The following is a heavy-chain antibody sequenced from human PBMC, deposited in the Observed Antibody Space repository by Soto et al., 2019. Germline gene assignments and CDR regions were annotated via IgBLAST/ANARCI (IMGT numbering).Heavy chain of an antibody. D-gene: IGHD3-22*01. V-gene: IGHV4-31*03. J-gene: IGHJ4*02. Sequence: SETLSLTCSVSGASISSTSHYWNWIRQHPGKGLEWIGYIYYSGSTSYSPSLRSRVTISVDTSKNQFSLRLTSVTAADTAVYYCARVGAAGYYYDSSAYSWGQGTLVTVS. CDR1: GASISSTSHY. CDR3: ARVGAAGYYYDSSAYS. CDR2: IYYSGST.